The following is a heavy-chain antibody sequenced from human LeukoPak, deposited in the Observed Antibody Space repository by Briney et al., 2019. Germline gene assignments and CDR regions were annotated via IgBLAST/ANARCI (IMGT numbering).Heavy chain of an antibody. Sequence: SVKVSCKASGGTFSSYAISWVRQAPGQGLEWMGGIIPIFGTANYAQKFQGRVTITTDESTSTAYMELSSLRSEDTAVYYCARGVAAARPRGLYYYYYMDVWGKGTTVTVSS. CDR2: IIPIFGTA. D-gene: IGHD6-6*01. CDR3: ARGVAAARPRGLYYYYYMDV. V-gene: IGHV1-69*05. CDR1: GGTFSSYA. J-gene: IGHJ6*03.